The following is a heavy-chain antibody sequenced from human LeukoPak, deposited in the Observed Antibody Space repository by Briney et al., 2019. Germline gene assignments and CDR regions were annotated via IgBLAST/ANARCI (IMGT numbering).Heavy chain of an antibody. D-gene: IGHD4-11*01. CDR2: INHSGST. V-gene: IGHV4-34*01. Sequence: SETLSLTCAVYGGSFSGYYWSWIRQPPGKGLEWIGEINHSGSTNYNPSLKSRVTMSVDTSKNQFSLKLSSVTAADTAVYYCARESNPARPLDYWGQGTLVTVSS. J-gene: IGHJ4*02. CDR3: ARESNPARPLDY. CDR1: GGSFSGYY.